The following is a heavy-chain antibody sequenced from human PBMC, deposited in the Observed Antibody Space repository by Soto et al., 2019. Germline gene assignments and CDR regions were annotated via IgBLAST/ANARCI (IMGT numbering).Heavy chain of an antibody. J-gene: IGHJ6*03. CDR1: GYTLTSYD. Sequence: GASVKVSCTDSGYTLTSYDINWVRQATKQGLEWMGWISAYNGNTNYAQKLQGRVTMTTDTSTSTAYMELRSLRSDDTAVYYCARTPTSIVVVIAISPYYYYMDVWGKGTTVTVS. D-gene: IGHD2-21*01. V-gene: IGHV1-18*01. CDR3: ARTPTSIVVVIAISPYYYYMDV. CDR2: ISAYNGNT.